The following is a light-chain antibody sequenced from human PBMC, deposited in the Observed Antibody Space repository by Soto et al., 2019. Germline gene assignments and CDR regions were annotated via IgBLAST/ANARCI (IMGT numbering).Light chain of an antibody. V-gene: IGKV3-20*01. Sequence: EIVLTQSPGTLSLSPGEGATLSCRASQSVTGNYLAWYQQKPGQAPRLVIYGASNRATGIPDRFSGSGSGTDFTLTVSRLEPEDFAIYYCQQYNKWPLITFGQGTRLEIK. CDR2: GAS. CDR3: QQYNKWPLIT. CDR1: QSVTGNY. J-gene: IGKJ5*01.